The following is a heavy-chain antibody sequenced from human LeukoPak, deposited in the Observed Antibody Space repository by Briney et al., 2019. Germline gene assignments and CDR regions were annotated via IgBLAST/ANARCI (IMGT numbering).Heavy chain of an antibody. CDR1: GGSISSSSYY. Sequence: SETLSLTCTVSGGSISSSSYYWGWIRQPPGKGLEWIGSIYYSGSTYYNPSLKSRVTTSVDTSNNQFSLKLSSVTAADTAVYYCARESIAAPDYWGQGTLVTVSS. D-gene: IGHD6-6*01. CDR2: IYYSGST. V-gene: IGHV4-39*07. J-gene: IGHJ4*02. CDR3: ARESIAAPDY.